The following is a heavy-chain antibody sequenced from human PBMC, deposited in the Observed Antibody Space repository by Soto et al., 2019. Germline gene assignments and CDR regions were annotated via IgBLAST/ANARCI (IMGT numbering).Heavy chain of an antibody. CDR3: ARVFYSVAGTGGLDY. CDR1: GFTFSSYS. J-gene: IGHJ4*02. Sequence: EVQLVESGGGLVQPGGSLRLSCAASGFTFSSYSMNWVRQAPGKGLEWVSYISSSSSTIYYADSVKGRFTISRDNAKNSLYVQMNSLRDEDTAVYYCARVFYSVAGTGGLDYWGQGTLVTVSS. V-gene: IGHV3-48*02. CDR2: ISSSSSTI. D-gene: IGHD6-19*01.